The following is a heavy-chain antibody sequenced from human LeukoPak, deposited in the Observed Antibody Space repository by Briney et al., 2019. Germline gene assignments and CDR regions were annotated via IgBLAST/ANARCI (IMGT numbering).Heavy chain of an antibody. D-gene: IGHD2-2*01. J-gene: IGHJ4*02. CDR1: GGSFSGYY. CDR2: INHSGST. Sequence: SETLSLTCAVYGGSFSGYYWSWIRQPPGKGLEWIGEINHSGSTNYNPSLKSRVTISVDTSKNQFSLKLSSVTAADTAVYYCASTQKCCSSTSCHYSWGQGTLVTVSS. CDR3: ASTQKCCSSTSCHYS. V-gene: IGHV4-34*01.